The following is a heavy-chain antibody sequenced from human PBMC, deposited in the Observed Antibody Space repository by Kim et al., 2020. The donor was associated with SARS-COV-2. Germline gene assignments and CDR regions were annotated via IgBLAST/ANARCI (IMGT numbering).Heavy chain of an antibody. J-gene: IGHJ4*02. D-gene: IGHD3-10*01. Sequence: SETLSLTCTVSGGSISSSSYYWGWIRQPPGKGLEWIGSIYYSGSTYYNPSLKSRVTISVDTSKNQFSLKLSSVTAADTAVYYCARHFAGVRITMVRGVTYFDYWGQGTLVTVSS. CDR3: ARHFAGVRITMVRGVTYFDY. V-gene: IGHV4-39*01. CDR2: IYYSGST. CDR1: GGSISSSSYY.